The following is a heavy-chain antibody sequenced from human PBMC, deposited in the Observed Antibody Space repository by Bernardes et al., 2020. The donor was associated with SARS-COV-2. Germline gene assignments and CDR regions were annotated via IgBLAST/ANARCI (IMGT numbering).Heavy chain of an antibody. V-gene: IGHV3-7*01. CDR2: IKQDGSEK. Sequence: GGSLRLSCAASGFTFSSYWMSWVRQAPGKGLAWVANIKQDGSEKYYVDSVKGRFTISRDNAKNSLYLQMNSLRAEDTAVYYCARDSAVAGTRYYYYGMDSWGQGSAVTVSS. CDR3: ARDSAVAGTRYYYYGMDS. D-gene: IGHD6-19*01. J-gene: IGHJ6*02. CDR1: GFTFSSYW.